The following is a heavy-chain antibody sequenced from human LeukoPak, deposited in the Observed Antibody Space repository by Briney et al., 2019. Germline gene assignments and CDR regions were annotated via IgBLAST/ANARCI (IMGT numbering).Heavy chain of an antibody. Sequence: GGSLRLSCAAWGFTLSRYAMSWVRQAPGKGLEWVTAISGSGGSTYYADSVKGRFTISRDNSKNTLYLQMNSLRAEDTAVYYCAKDVGYRSITSSNNSFDPGGQGTLVTVSS. CDR1: GFTLSRYA. D-gene: IGHD2-2*01. CDR2: ISGSGGST. J-gene: IGHJ5*02. V-gene: IGHV3-23*01. CDR3: AKDVGYRSITSSNNSFDP.